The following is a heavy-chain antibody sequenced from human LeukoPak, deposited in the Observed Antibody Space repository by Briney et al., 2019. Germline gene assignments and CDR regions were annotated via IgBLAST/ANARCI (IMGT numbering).Heavy chain of an antibody. Sequence: PGGSLRLSCAASGFTFSGYWMHWVRQAPGKGLVWVSRIKSDGSSTTYADSVKGRFTISRDNAKNTLYLQMNSLRAEDTAVYYCVRVGYYDSSGAPRAYDMWGQGTMLTVSS. J-gene: IGHJ3*02. V-gene: IGHV3-74*01. CDR2: IKSDGSST. D-gene: IGHD3-22*01. CDR3: VRVGYYDSSGAPRAYDM. CDR1: GFTFSGYW.